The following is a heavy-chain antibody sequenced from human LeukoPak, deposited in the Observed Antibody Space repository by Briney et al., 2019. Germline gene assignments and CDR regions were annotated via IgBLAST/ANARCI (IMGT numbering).Heavy chain of an antibody. J-gene: IGHJ6*03. Sequence: ASVKVSCKASGGTFSSYAISWVRQAPGQGLEWMGGIIPIFGTANYAQKFQGRVTITADESTSTAYMELSSLRSEDTAVYYCARGGQQILWWSYSSYYYYMDVWGKGTTVTISS. CDR2: IIPIFGTA. D-gene: IGHD2-21*01. V-gene: IGHV1-69*13. CDR3: ARGGQQILWWSYSSYYYYMDV. CDR1: GGTFSSYA.